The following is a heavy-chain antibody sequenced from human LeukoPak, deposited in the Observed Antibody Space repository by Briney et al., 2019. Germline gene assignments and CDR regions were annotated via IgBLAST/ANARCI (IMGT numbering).Heavy chain of an antibody. D-gene: IGHD6-19*01. CDR1: GGSISSSSYY. Sequence: SETLSLTCTVSGGSISSSSYYWGWIRQPPGKGLEWIGSIYYSGSTYYNPSLKSRVTISVDTSKNQFSLKLSSVTAADTAVYYCARHVNEDSWSSGWYKYYYYGMDVWGQGTTVTVSS. CDR2: IYYSGST. CDR3: ARHVNEDSWSSGWYKYYYYGMDV. J-gene: IGHJ6*02. V-gene: IGHV4-39*01.